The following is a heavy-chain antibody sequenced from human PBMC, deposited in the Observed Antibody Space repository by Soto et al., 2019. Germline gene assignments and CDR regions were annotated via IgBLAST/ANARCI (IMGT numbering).Heavy chain of an antibody. CDR1: GGSISSGGYY. CDR2: IYHSGSP. J-gene: IGHJ5*02. D-gene: IGHD6-13*01. CDR3: ARDQPGGASAGSRDNWFDH. Sequence: PSETLSLTCTVSGGSISSGGYYWSRIRQHPGTGLDWTGYIYHSGSPYYNPSLTPRVTISVDTSRNQFSLKLSSVTAADTAVYYCARDQPGGASAGSRDNWFDHWGQGTLVTVSS. V-gene: IGHV4-31*03.